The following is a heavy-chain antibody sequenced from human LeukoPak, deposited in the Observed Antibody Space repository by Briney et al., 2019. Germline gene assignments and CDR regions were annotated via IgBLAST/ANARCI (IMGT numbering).Heavy chain of an antibody. CDR3: ARDPNSGSYYFDY. V-gene: IGHV1-2*02. Sequence: GASVKVSCKASGYTFTGYYKHWVRQAPGQGLEWMGWINPNSGGTNYAQKFQGRVTITTDESTSTAYMELSSLRSEDTAVYYCARDPNSGSYYFDYWGQGTLVTVSS. J-gene: IGHJ4*02. CDR1: GYTFTGYY. D-gene: IGHD1-26*01. CDR2: INPNSGGT.